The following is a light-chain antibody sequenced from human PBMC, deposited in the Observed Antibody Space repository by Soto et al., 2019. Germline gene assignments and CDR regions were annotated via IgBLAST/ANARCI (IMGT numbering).Light chain of an antibody. CDR2: EVS. CDR3: CSYAGSSTSLYV. J-gene: IGLJ1*01. Sequence: QSALTQPASVSGSPGQSITISCTGTSSDVGSYNLVSWYQQHPGKAPKLMIYEVSKRPSGVSNRFSGSKSGNTASLTISGLQAEDEADYYCCSYAGSSTSLYVFGTWTKLTVL. V-gene: IGLV2-23*02. CDR1: SSDVGSYNL.